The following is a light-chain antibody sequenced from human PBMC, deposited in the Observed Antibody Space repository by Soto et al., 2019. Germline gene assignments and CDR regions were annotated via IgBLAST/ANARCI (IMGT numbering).Light chain of an antibody. Sequence: QSALAQPSSVSGSPGQSITISCTGTSTDVGGYNYVSWYQHHTGKGPKLIIYEVSNRPSGVSDRFSGSKSGNKASLIISNLEAEDESDYYCGSYTSTDTPFVFGTGTKLTVL. CDR3: GSYTSTDTPFV. CDR2: EVS. J-gene: IGLJ1*01. CDR1: STDVGGYNY. V-gene: IGLV2-14*01.